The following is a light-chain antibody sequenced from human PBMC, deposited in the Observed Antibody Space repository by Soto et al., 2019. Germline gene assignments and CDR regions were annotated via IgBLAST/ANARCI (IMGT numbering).Light chain of an antibody. CDR3: TSYAGTYSFFYV. V-gene: IGLV2-8*01. Sequence: SALTQPPSASGSPGQSVTISCTGTSSDVGAYNYVSWYQRLPGKAPKLIIYEVSKRPSGVPDRFSGSKSGNTASLTVSGLQAEDEADYYCTSYAGTYSFFYVFGTGTKVTVL. CDR1: SSDVGAYNY. J-gene: IGLJ1*01. CDR2: EVS.